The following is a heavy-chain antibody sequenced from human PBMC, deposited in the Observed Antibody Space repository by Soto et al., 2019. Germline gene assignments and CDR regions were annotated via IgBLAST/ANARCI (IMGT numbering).Heavy chain of an antibody. D-gene: IGHD2-15*01. CDR3: ASKLGYCSGGSCPQSNGAFDI. J-gene: IGHJ3*02. CDR1: GFTFSSYW. V-gene: IGHV3-7*03. CDR2: IKQDGSEK. Sequence: PGGSLRLSCAASGFTFSSYWMSWVRQAPGKGLEWLANIKQDGSEKYYVDSVKGRFTISRDNAKNSLYLQMNSLRAEDTAVYYCASKLGYCSGGSCPQSNGAFDIWGQGTMVTVSS.